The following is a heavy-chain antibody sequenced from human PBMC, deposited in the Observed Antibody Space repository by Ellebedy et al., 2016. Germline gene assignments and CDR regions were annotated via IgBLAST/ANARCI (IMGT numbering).Heavy chain of an antibody. CDR3: AKGRGVANWFDP. J-gene: IGHJ5*02. CDR2: ISGSGGST. D-gene: IGHD2-15*01. CDR1: GFTFNSYA. Sequence: GESLKISXAASGFTFNSYAMSWVRQAPGKGLEWVSAISGSGGSTYYADSVKGRFTISRDNSKNTLYLQMNSLRAEDTAVYYCAKGRGVANWFDPWGQGTLVTVSS. V-gene: IGHV3-23*01.